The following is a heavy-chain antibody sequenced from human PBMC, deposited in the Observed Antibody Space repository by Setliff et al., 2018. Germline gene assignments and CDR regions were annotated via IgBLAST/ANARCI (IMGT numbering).Heavy chain of an antibody. CDR3: ATGSLAIAGTGH. Sequence: ASVKVSCKTSGYTFTTYAISWMRQAPGQGLEWMGWINTNTGNPSYAQDFTGRFVFSLDTSVSTAYLQISSLKAEDSAVYYCATGSLAIAGTGHWGQGTLVTVSS. CDR2: INTNTGNP. J-gene: IGHJ4*02. V-gene: IGHV7-4-1*02. CDR1: GYTFTTYA. D-gene: IGHD6-13*01.